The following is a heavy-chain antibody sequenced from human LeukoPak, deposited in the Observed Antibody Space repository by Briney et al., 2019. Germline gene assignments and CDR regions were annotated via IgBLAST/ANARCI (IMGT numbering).Heavy chain of an antibody. J-gene: IGHJ1*01. CDR1: GFTFIGAW. CDR2: INNDGSTT. D-gene: IGHD3-10*01. CDR3: ARVSGPGMNEYYHL. Sequence: GGSLRLSCAASGFTFIGAWMHWVRQAPGKGLVWVSRINNDGSTTRHADSVKGRFTISRDNARNTLYLQMNSLRVEDTAVYYCARVSGPGMNEYYHLWGQGTLVTVSS. V-gene: IGHV3-74*01.